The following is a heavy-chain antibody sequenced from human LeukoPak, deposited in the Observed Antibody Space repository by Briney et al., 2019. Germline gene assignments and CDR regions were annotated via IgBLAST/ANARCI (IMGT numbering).Heavy chain of an antibody. Sequence: PSETLSLTCAVYGESLNSYYWSWVRQPPGEGLEWIGEIYESGTTKYNPSLKSRVAISMVPSKQQFSLRLSSVTAADTAVYYCARGGRSSWFAGYFQHWGQGTLVTVSS. V-gene: IGHV4-34*01. CDR3: ARGGRSSWFAGYFQH. CDR1: GESLNSYY. D-gene: IGHD6-13*01. CDR2: IYESGTT. J-gene: IGHJ1*01.